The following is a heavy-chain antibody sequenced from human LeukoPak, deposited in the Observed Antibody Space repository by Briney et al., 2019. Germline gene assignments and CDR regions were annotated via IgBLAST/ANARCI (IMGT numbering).Heavy chain of an antibody. CDR1: GFTFSSYW. Sequence: GGSLRLSCAASGFTFSSYWMSWVRQAPGKGLEWVANIKQDGSEKYYVDSVKGRFTISRDNAKNSLYLQMNSLRAEDTAVYYCARVGGSIAVAGFDYWGQGTLVTVSS. CDR3: ARVGGSIAVAGFDY. CDR2: IKQDGSEK. D-gene: IGHD6-19*01. J-gene: IGHJ4*02. V-gene: IGHV3-7*01.